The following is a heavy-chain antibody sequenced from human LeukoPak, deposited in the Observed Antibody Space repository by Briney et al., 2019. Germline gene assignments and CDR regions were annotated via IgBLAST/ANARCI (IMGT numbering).Heavy chain of an antibody. CDR2: IWYDGSNK. CDR3: ARDQIAVAGTFDY. Sequence: PGGSLRLSCAASGFTFSSYAMSWVRQAPGKGLEWVAVIWYDGSNKYYADSVKGRFTISRDNSKNTLYLQMNSLRAEDTAVYYCARDQIAVAGTFDYWGQGTLVTVSS. V-gene: IGHV3-33*08. J-gene: IGHJ4*02. D-gene: IGHD6-19*01. CDR1: GFTFSSYA.